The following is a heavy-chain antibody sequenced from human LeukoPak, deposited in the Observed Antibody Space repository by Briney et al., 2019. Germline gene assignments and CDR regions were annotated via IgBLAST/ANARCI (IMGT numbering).Heavy chain of an antibody. D-gene: IGHD1-26*01. Sequence: TSETLSLTCTVSGASVGSAGYYWSWIRQPPGGGLEWIGYIYYISNTNYNPSLRSRVTMSVDPSKNRFSLKLNSVTAADTAVYYCARTQSQSGSYRYYFGYWGQGTLVTVSS. J-gene: IGHJ4*02. CDR2: IYYISNT. V-gene: IGHV4-61*08. CDR1: GASVGSAGYY. CDR3: ARTQSQSGSYRYYFGY.